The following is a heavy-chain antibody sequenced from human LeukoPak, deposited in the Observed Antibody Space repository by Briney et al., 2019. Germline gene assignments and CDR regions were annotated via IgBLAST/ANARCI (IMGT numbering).Heavy chain of an antibody. J-gene: IGHJ4*02. CDR3: ARVTIFGVAGY. Sequence: SETLSLTCTVSGGSISSGSYYWSWIRQPAGKGLEWIGRIYTSGSTNYNPSLKSRVTISVDTSKNQFSLKLSSVTAADTAVYYCARVTIFGVAGYWGQGTLVTVSS. V-gene: IGHV4-61*02. CDR1: GGSISSGSYY. CDR2: IYTSGST. D-gene: IGHD3-3*01.